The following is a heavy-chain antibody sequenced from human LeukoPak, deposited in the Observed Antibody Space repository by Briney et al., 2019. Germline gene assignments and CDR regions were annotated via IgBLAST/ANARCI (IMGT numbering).Heavy chain of an antibody. D-gene: IGHD6-19*01. V-gene: IGHV1-18*01. Sequence: GASVQVSCKASGYTFTIYGISWVRQAPGQGLEWMGWISAYNGNTNYAQKLQGRVTMTTDTSTSTAYMGLRSLRSDDTAVYYCARDQQWLDPARHGFDYWGEGTLVTVSS. CDR3: ARDQQWLDPARHGFDY. CDR1: GYTFTIYG. CDR2: ISAYNGNT. J-gene: IGHJ4*02.